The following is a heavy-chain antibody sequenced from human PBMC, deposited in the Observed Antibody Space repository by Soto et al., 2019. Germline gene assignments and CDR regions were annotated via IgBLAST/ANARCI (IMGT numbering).Heavy chain of an antibody. Sequence: GGSLRLSCAASGFTFSSYAMHWVRQAPGKGLEWVAVISYDGSNKYYADSVKGRFTISRDNSKNTLYLQMNSLRAEDTAVYYCAREYEQAEPYNYYYYGMDVWGQGTTVTVSS. CDR2: ISYDGSNK. J-gene: IGHJ6*02. CDR1: GFTFSSYA. V-gene: IGHV3-30-3*01. D-gene: IGHD3-10*01. CDR3: AREYEQAEPYNYYYYGMDV.